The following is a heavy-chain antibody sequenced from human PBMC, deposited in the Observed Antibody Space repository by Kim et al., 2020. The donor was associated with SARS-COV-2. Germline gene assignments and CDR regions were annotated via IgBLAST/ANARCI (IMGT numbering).Heavy chain of an antibody. J-gene: IGHJ4*02. CDR3: TRGGRPGVRTDY. Sequence: GESLRLSCAASGFTFSSQSMNWVRQAPGKGLEWVSSISAASDYIFYADSVKGRFTISRDNAKRSLFLQMNSLRAEDTALYYCTRGGRPGVRTDYWGQGTLVAVSS. D-gene: IGHD1-1*01. CDR1: GFTFSSQS. CDR2: ISAASDYI. V-gene: IGHV3-21*01.